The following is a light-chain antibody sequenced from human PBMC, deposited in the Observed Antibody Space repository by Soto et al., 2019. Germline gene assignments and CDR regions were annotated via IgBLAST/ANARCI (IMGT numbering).Light chain of an antibody. CDR1: QSVSLH. CDR2: YVS. V-gene: IGKV3-11*01. J-gene: IGKJ4*01. Sequence: EIVLTQSPANLSLSPGERATLSCRASQSVSLHLAWYQQKPGQAPSLLIYYVSTRATGVPVRFSGSGSGTEFTLTISSLEPEDFAVYYCQQCAIWPLTFGGGTKVDI. CDR3: QQCAIWPLT.